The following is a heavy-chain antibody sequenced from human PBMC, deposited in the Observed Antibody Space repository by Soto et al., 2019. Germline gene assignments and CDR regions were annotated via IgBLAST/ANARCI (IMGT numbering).Heavy chain of an antibody. CDR2: ITGSGGDI. CDR1: GFTFNNYA. CDR3: AKLGSSSWSPHYYFDY. D-gene: IGHD2-2*01. Sequence: GGSLRLSCAASGFTFNNYAMGWVRQASGKGLEWVSAITGSGGDIYSADSVKGRFTISRDNSKNTLYLQMSSLRAEDTAIYYCAKLGSSSWSPHYYFDYWGQGTLVTVSS. J-gene: IGHJ4*02. V-gene: IGHV3-23*01.